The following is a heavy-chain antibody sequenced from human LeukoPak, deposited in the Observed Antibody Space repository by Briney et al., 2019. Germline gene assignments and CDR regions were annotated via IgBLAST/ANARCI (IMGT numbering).Heavy chain of an antibody. CDR3: ASSFAYQLLSQAYYYGMDV. CDR2: MNPYSGNT. J-gene: IGHJ6*02. Sequence: ASVKVSCKASGYTFTSYDINWVRQATGQGLEWMGWMNPYSGNTDYAQKFQGRVTMTRNTSISTVYMELSSLRSEDTAVYYCASSFAYQLLSQAYYYGMDVWGQGTTVTVSS. D-gene: IGHD2-2*01. CDR1: GYTFTSYD. V-gene: IGHV1-8*01.